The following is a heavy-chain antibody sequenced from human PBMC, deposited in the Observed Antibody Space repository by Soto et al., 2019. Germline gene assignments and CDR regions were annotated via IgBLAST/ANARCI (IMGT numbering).Heavy chain of an antibody. J-gene: IGHJ6*02. D-gene: IGHD4-4*01. CDR3: ARAALTVTTLYYYGMGF. V-gene: IGHV3-11*01. CDR1: GFTFSDYY. Sequence: GGSLRLSCAASGFTFSDYYMSWIRQAPGKGLEWVSYISSSGSTIYYADSVKGRFTISRENAKNSLYLQMNSLRAEHTAVYYCARAALTVTTLYYYGMGFWGQGTSVTVSS. CDR2: ISSSGSTI.